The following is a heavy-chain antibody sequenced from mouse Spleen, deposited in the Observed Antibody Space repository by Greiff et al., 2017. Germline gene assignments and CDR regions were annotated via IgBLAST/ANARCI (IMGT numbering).Heavy chain of an antibody. CDR1: GYTFTSYW. CDR2: IYPGDGDT. J-gene: IGHJ3*01. CDR3: ARVTTATWDWFAY. V-gene: IGHV1-87*01. Sequence: VQLQQSGAELARPGASVKLSCKASGYTFTSYWMQWVKQRPGQGLEWIGAIYPGDGDTRYTQKFKGKATLTADKSSSTAYMQLSSLASEDSAVYYCARVTTATWDWFAYWGQGTLVTVSA. D-gene: IGHD1-2*01.